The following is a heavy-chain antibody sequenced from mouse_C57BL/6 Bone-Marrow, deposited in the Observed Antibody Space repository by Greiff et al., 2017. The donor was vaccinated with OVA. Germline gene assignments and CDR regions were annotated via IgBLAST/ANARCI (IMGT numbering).Heavy chain of an antibody. CDR2: IRNKANNHAT. CDR3: TAAPPKEDWFAY. J-gene: IGHJ3*01. CDR1: GFTFSDAW. Sequence: EVKLVESGGGLVQPGGSMKLSCAASGFTFSDAWMDWVRQSPEKGLEWVAEIRNKANNHATYYAESVKGRFTISRDDSKSSVYLQMNSLRAEDTGIYYCTAAPPKEDWFAYWGQGTLVTVSA. V-gene: IGHV6-6*01.